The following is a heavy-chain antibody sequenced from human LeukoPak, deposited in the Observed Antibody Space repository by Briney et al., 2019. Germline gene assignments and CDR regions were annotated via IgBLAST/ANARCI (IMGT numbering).Heavy chain of an antibody. J-gene: IGHJ5*02. CDR3: ANEMLA. Sequence: GGSLRHSCAASGFTFDDYAMHWVRQAPGKGLEWVSGISWNSGSIGYADSVKGRFTISRDNAKNSLYLQMNSLRAEDTALYYCANEMLAWGQGTLVTVSS. CDR1: GFTFDDYA. CDR2: ISWNSGSI. V-gene: IGHV3-9*01. D-gene: IGHD3-16*01.